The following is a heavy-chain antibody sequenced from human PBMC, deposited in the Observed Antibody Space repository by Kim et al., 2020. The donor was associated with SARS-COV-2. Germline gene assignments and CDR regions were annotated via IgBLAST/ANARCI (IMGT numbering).Heavy chain of an antibody. J-gene: IGHJ4*02. D-gene: IGHD3-22*01. CDR2: IRSKAYGGTT. CDR3: TRTDYYDSSGYAD. CDR1: GFTFGDYA. Sequence: GGSLRLSCTASGFTFGDYAMSWFRQAPGKGLEWVGFIRSKAYGGTTEYAASVKGRFTISRDDSKSIAYLQMNSLKTEDTAVYYCTRTDYYDSSGYADWGQGTLVTVSS. V-gene: IGHV3-49*03.